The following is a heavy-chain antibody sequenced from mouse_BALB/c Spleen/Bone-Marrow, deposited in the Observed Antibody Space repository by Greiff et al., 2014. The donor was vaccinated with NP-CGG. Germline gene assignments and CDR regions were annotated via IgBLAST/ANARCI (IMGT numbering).Heavy chain of an antibody. CDR2: IYPGDGST. CDR3: ARSGDSSGYGFAY. V-gene: IGHV1S56*01. J-gene: IGHJ3*01. CDR1: GYTFTSYD. Sequence: QVQLQQSGPGLVKPGALVKISCKASGYTFTSYDINWVKQRPGQGLEWIGWIYPGDGSTKYNEKFKGKATLTADKSFSTVYMQLSSLTSENSAVYFCARSGDSSGYGFAYWGQGTLVTVSA. D-gene: IGHD3-2*01.